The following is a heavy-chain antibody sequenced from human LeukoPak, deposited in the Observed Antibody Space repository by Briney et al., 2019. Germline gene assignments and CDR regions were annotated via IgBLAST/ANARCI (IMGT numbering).Heavy chain of an antibody. D-gene: IGHD2-15*01. V-gene: IGHV4-4*07. CDR1: GGFISNYY. CDR2: IHSSCNT. Sequence: SETLSLTCTVSGGFISNYYWSWIRQPAGKELEWIGRIHSSCNTLHNPSLPSRVTLSTETSKNQFSMKLSSATAADTAVYYCARGPSHGGTYFDSWGQGILVTVSS. J-gene: IGHJ4*02. CDR3: ARGPSHGGTYFDS.